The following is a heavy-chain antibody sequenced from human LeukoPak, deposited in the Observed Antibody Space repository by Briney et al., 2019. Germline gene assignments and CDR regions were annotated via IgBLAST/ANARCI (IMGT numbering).Heavy chain of an antibody. V-gene: IGHV1-18*01. CDR1: GYDFINYG. CDR3: ARGGPFPSGSSSREYYLDY. D-gene: IGHD6-6*01. J-gene: IGHJ4*02. Sequence: ASVKVSCKASGYDFINYGISWVRQAPGQGLEWMGWRSIYNGNTDYKLQGRVTMTTDTSTSTAYMEVRSLRSDDTAVYYCARGGPFPSGSSSREYYLDYWGQGTLVTVCS. CDR2: RSIYNGNT.